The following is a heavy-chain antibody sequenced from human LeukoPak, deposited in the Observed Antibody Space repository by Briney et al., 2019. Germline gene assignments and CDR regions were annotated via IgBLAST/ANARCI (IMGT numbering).Heavy chain of an antibody. D-gene: IGHD3-9*01. CDR1: GFTFSSYD. V-gene: IGHV3-33*01. CDR3: ARDVDYYDIVTGYYQHFGMDV. J-gene: IGHJ6*02. Sequence: PGRSLRLSCAASGFTFSSYDMHWVRQAPGRGLEWVALIWSDGSNKYYADSVKGRFTISRDNSENTLFLQMNSLRAEDTAVYYCARDVDYYDIVTGYYQHFGMDVWGQGTTVTVSS. CDR2: IWSDGSNK.